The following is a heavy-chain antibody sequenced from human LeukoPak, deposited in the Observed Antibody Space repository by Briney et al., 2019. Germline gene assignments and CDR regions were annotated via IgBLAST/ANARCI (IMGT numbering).Heavy chain of an antibody. Sequence: SETLSLTCTFSGDSINIGSISTYYWSWVRQPPGQGLEWIGYIFYTGNTNYNPSLKSRVIISIDTSKNQFSLKLNSVTAADTAVYYCARHGLRIAAPGRWFDPWGQGTLVTVSS. V-gene: IGHV4-59*08. CDR1: GDSINIGSISTYY. CDR2: IFYTGNT. D-gene: IGHD6-6*01. CDR3: ARHGLRIAAPGRWFDP. J-gene: IGHJ5*02.